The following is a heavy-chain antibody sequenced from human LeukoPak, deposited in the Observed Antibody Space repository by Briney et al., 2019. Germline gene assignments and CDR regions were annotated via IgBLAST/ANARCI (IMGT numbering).Heavy chain of an antibody. CDR1: GFIFSSYW. CDR2: IRQDGSET. Sequence: GGSLRLSCEASGFIFSSYWMSWVRQAPGKGLEWVATIRQDGSETHYVDSVKGRFTISRDNVKNSLYLQVNSLRAEDTAVYYCARDLSTATVTTGGDADYWGQGTLVTVSS. D-gene: IGHD4-11*01. CDR3: ARDLSTATVTTGGDADY. J-gene: IGHJ4*02. V-gene: IGHV3-7*01.